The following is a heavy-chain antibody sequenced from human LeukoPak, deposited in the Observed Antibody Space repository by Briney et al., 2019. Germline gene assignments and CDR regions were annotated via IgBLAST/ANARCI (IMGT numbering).Heavy chain of an antibody. CDR2: ISAYNGNT. CDR1: GYTFTSYG. V-gene: IGHV1-18*01. Sequence: GASVKVSCKASGYTFTSYGISWVRQAPGQGLEWMGWISAYNGNTNYAQKLQGRVTMTTDTSTSTAYMELRSLRSDDTAVYYCARDSPYCSSTSCYDYWGQGTLVTVSS. D-gene: IGHD2-2*01. CDR3: ARDSPYCSSTSCYDY. J-gene: IGHJ4*02.